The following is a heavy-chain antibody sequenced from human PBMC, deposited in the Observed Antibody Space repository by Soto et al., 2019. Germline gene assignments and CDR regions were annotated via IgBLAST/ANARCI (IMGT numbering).Heavy chain of an antibody. J-gene: IGHJ6*02. CDR3: ASSRDIVVVPFVISRLEQTNSYYYSVMDV. V-gene: IGHV4-30-4*01. Sequence: SETLSLTCTVSGGSISSGDYYRSWIRQPPGKGLEWIGYIYYSGSTYYNPSLKSRVTISVDTSKNQFSLKLSSVTAADTAVYYCASSRDIVVVPFVISRLEQTNSYYYSVMDVWGQGTTVPVS. CDR1: GGSISSGDYY. CDR2: IYYSGST. D-gene: IGHD2-2*01.